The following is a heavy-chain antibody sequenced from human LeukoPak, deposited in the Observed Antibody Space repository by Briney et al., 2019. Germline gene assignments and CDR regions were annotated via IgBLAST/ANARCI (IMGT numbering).Heavy chain of an antibody. CDR3: ARSGRWSDDVFYYYYYMDV. Sequence: PGGSLRLSCVASGFSLCAYAMNWIRQAPGKGLEWVSYISSSGCTIYYADSVKGRFTISRDNAKNSLYLQMNSLRAEDTAVYYCARSGRWSDDVFYYYYYMDVWGKGTTVTVSS. CDR1: GFSLCAYA. V-gene: IGHV3-11*01. D-gene: IGHD3-9*01. CDR2: ISSSGCTI. J-gene: IGHJ6*03.